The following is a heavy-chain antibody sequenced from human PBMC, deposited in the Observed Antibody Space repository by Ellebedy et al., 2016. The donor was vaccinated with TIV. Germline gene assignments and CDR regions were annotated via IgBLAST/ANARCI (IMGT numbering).Heavy chain of an antibody. Sequence: ASVKVSXKASSYMFTSYGISWVRQAPGQGLEWMGWISAYNGNTNYAQILQGRVTMTTDTSTYTAYMELRSLTSDDTAVYYCAREAVDNIGTFFDYWGQGTLVTVSS. CDR1: SYMFTSYG. V-gene: IGHV1-18*01. CDR2: ISAYNGNT. J-gene: IGHJ4*02. D-gene: IGHD1-7*01. CDR3: AREAVDNIGTFFDY.